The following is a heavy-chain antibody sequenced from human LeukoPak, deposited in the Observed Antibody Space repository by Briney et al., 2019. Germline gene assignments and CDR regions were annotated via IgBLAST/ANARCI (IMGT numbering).Heavy chain of an antibody. CDR1: GGSFSGYY. V-gene: IGHV4-34*01. D-gene: IGHD3-3*01. Sequence: SETLSLTCAVYGGSFSGYYWSWIRQPPGKGLEWIGEINHSGSTNFNPSLKSRVTISVDTSKNQFSLKQSSVTAADTAVYYCARLRITIFGVAPLDYWGQGTLVTVSS. CDR2: INHSGST. J-gene: IGHJ4*02. CDR3: ARLRITIFGVAPLDY.